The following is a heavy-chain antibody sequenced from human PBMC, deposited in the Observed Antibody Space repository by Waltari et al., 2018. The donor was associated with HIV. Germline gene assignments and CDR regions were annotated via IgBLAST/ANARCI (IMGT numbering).Heavy chain of an antibody. CDR1: GYTFTRYG. J-gene: IGHJ4*02. V-gene: IGHV1-18*01. Sequence: QVQLVQSGAEVKKTGASVKVPCTASGYTFTRYGISWVRQAPGQGLEWMGWISADNGNRNYAQKFQGRVTMTTDTSTITAYMELRSLRSDDTAVYYCARYPEAFDWLLGPYYFDSWGQGTLVTVSS. D-gene: IGHD3-9*01. CDR2: ISADNGNR. CDR3: ARYPEAFDWLLGPYYFDS.